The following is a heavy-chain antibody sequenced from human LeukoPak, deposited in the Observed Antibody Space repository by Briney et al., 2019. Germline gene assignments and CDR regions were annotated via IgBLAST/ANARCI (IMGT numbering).Heavy chain of an antibody. CDR2: IVPIFGTA. J-gene: IGHJ3*02. Sequence: SVKVSCKASGGTFSSYAISWVRQAPGQGLEWMGRIVPIFGTANYAQKFQGRVTITTDESTSTAYMELSSLRSEDTAVYYCARDGIANWGSPTGYDAFDIWGQGTMVTVSS. CDR1: GGTFSSYA. D-gene: IGHD7-27*01. CDR3: ARDGIANWGSPTGYDAFDI. V-gene: IGHV1-69*05.